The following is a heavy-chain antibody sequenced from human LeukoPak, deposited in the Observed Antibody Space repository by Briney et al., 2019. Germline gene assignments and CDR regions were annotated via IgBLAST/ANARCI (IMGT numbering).Heavy chain of an antibody. J-gene: IGHJ4*02. CDR3: ARDFNWNEPYYFDY. Sequence: GGSLRLSCVTSGFILENHAMSWIRQAPGEGLEWVSGTSSNGEVKYYADSVKGRFTVSRDNSKDTLYLQMDSLGVEDTAMYYCARDFNWNEPYYFDYWGPGTLDTVSS. D-gene: IGHD1-1*01. V-gene: IGHV3-23*01. CDR2: TSSNGEVK. CDR1: GFILENHA.